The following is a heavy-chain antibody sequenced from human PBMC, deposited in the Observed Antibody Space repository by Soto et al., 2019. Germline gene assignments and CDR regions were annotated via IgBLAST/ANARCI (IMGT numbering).Heavy chain of an antibody. CDR3: ARESVGATATLDYYYFYMDV. Sequence: VQLVQSGAEVKKPGASVKVSCKTSGDSFNGYYIHWVRQAPGQGLERMAWINPNGRATKYAQKFQGRVTFTRETSIRTVYMELSSLRSDDTALYYCARESVGATATLDYYYFYMDVWGQGTTVTVSS. CDR2: INPNGRAT. CDR1: GDSFNGYY. D-gene: IGHD1-26*01. V-gene: IGHV1-2*02. J-gene: IGHJ6*03.